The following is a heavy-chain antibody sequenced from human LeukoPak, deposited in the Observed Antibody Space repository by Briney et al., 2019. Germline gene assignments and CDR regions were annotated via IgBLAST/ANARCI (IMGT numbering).Heavy chain of an antibody. V-gene: IGHV3-74*01. J-gene: IGHJ6*02. CDR1: GFTFSSSW. Sequence: GGSLRLSCAASGFTFSSSWMHWVRQAPGKRLVWVSRINHDGSTTNYVDSVKGRFTISRDNAKNTLYLQMNSLRAEDTAVFYCVRDRFYAMDVWGQGTTVTVSS. CDR2: INHDGSTT. CDR3: VRDRFYAMDV.